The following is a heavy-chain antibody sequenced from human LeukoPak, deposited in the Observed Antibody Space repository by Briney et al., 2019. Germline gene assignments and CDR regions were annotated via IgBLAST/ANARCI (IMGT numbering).Heavy chain of an antibody. CDR3: ASFEVGA. V-gene: IGHV1-2*02. CDR2: IDPNSGGT. Sequence: GASVKVSCKASGYTFTGYYIHWVRQAPGQGLEWMGWIDPNSGGTNSPQKFQDRVTMTRDTSISTAYMELSRLRSDDTAVYYCASFEVGAWSQGTLVAVSS. D-gene: IGHD3-10*01. CDR1: GYTFTGYY. J-gene: IGHJ5*02.